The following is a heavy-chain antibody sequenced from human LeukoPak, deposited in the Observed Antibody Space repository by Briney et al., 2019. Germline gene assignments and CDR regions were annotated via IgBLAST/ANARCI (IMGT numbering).Heavy chain of an antibody. V-gene: IGHV3-48*03. CDR1: GFTFSSYE. J-gene: IGHJ6*04. CDR3: AELGITMIGGV. Sequence: GGSLRLSCAASGFTFSSYEMNWVRQAPGKGLEWVSYISSSGSTIYYADSVKGRFTISRDNAKNPLYLQINSLRAEDTAVYYCAELGITMIGGVWGKGTTVTISS. D-gene: IGHD3-10*02. CDR2: ISSSGSTI.